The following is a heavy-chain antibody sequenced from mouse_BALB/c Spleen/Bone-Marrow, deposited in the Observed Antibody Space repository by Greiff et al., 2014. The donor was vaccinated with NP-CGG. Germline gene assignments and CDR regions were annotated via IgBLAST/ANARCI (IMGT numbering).Heavy chain of an antibody. J-gene: IGHJ3*01. Sequence: EVQLQQSGTELLKPGASVKLSCTASGFNIKDTYMHWVQQRPEQGLEWIGRIDPANGNTKYDPKFQGKATITADTSSNTAYLQLSSLTSDDTAVYYCASYYYGSSSFAYWGKGSLVSV. CDR2: IDPANGNT. CDR1: GFNIKDTY. CDR3: ASYYYGSSSFAY. V-gene: IGHV14-3*02. D-gene: IGHD1-1*01.